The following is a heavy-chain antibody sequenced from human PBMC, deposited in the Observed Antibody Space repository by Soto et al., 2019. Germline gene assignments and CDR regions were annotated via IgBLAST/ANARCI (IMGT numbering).Heavy chain of an antibody. CDR2: ISSSSSYI. J-gene: IGHJ4*02. CDR3: ASDQPGYSYGYGLGY. D-gene: IGHD5-18*01. Sequence: EVQLVESGGGLVKPGGSLRLSCAASGFTFSSYSMNWVRQAPGKGLEWVSSISSSSSYIYYADSVKGRFTISRDNAKNSLYLQMNSLRAEDTAAYYCASDQPGYSYGYGLGYWGQGPLVTVSS. V-gene: IGHV3-21*01. CDR1: GFTFSSYS.